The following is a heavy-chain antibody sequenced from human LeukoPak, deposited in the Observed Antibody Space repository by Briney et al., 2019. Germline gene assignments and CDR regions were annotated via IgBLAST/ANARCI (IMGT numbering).Heavy chain of an antibody. CDR1: GGSISSGGYY. V-gene: IGHV4-31*03. CDR2: IYYSGST. CDR3: ARTNSAVVTTFDY. D-gene: IGHD4-23*01. J-gene: IGHJ4*02. Sequence: SETLSLTCTVSGGSISSGGYYWSWIRQHPGKGLEWIGYIYYSGSTYYNPSLKSRVTISVDTSKNQFSLKLSPVTAADTAVYYCARTNSAVVTTFDYWGQGTLVTVSS.